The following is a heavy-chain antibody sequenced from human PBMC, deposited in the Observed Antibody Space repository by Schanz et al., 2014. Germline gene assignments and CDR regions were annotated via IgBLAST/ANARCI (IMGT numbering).Heavy chain of an antibody. D-gene: IGHD3-10*01. Sequence: EVQLVESGGGLVQPGGSLRLSCSASGFTFSIYAMHWVRQAPGKGLEYVSAISHDGYSTYYADSVKGRFTISRDSAKNSLYLQMNSLRPEDTALYYCAKGSRSGSKVMDVWGKGTTVTVSS. V-gene: IGHV3-64D*06. CDR3: AKGSRSGSKVMDV. CDR1: GFTFSIYA. CDR2: ISHDGYST. J-gene: IGHJ6*03.